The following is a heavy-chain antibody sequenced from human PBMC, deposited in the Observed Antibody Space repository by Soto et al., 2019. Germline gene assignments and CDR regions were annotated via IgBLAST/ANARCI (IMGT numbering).Heavy chain of an antibody. CDR1: GGSSSCSNW. V-gene: IGHV4-4*02. CDR2: IYHSGST. Sequence: PSXTLSLTCVVSGGSSSCSNWWSWVRQPPGKGLEWIGEIYHSGSTNYNPSLKSRVTISMDTSKNQFSLKLRSVTASDTAVYYCARDLRMGNFDYWGQGTLVTVSS. CDR3: ARDLRMGNFDY. J-gene: IGHJ4*02. D-gene: IGHD1-26*01.